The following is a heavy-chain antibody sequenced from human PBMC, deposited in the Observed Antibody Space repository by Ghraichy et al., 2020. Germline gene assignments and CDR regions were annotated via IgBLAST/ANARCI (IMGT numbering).Heavy chain of an antibody. CDR1: GITFSTNW. J-gene: IGHJ4*02. CDR3: ARDELRKSGWAY. Sequence: SCVVSGITFSTNWMSWVRQAPGKGLEWVANIKQDGSEKNYVDSVRGRFTISRDNAKNSLYLQMSGLRVEDTAVYYCARDELRKSGWAYWGQGTLVTVSS. V-gene: IGHV3-7*01. D-gene: IGHD3-22*01. CDR2: IKQDGSEK.